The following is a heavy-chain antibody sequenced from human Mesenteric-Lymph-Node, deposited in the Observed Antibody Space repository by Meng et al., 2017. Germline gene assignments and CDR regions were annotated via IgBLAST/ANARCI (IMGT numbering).Heavy chain of an antibody. J-gene: IGHJ4*02. CDR2: INPNSGGT. CDR1: GYTFTGYY. D-gene: IGHD3-22*01. Sequence: QVQLVRSGAEVKKPGASVKVSCKASGYTFTGYYMHWVRQAPGQGLEWMGRINPNSGGTNYAQKFQGRVTMTRDTSISTAYMELSRLRSDDTAVYYCTFSSGLLPHFDYWGQGTLVTVSS. CDR3: TFSSGLLPHFDY. V-gene: IGHV1-2*06.